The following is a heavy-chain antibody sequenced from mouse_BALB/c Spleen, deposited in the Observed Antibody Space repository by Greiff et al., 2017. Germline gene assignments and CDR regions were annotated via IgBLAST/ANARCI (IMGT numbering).Heavy chain of an antibody. CDR2: ISSGGSYT. J-gene: IGHJ3*01. V-gene: IGHV5-9-3*01. CDR1: GFTFSSYA. Sequence: VQLKESGGGLVKPGGSLKLSCAASGFTFSSYAMSWVRQTPEKRLEWVATISSGGSYTYYPDSVKGRFTISRDNAKNTLYLQMSSLRSEDTAMYYCARQDYGNYVAYWGQGTLVTVSA. CDR3: ARQDYGNYVAY. D-gene: IGHD2-1*01.